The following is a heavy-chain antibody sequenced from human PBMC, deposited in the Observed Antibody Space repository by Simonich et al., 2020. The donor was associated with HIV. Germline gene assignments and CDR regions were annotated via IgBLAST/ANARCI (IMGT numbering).Heavy chain of an antibody. CDR1: GFTFSTYG. J-gene: IGHJ5*02. Sequence: EVQLVESGGGLVQPGGSLRLSCAASGFTFSTYGMNWVRQAPGKGLGGVSYRSDSINTIYYADSVKGRFTISRDNAKNSLYLQMNSLRAEDTAVYYCARAQTGLGNWFDPWGQGTLVTVSS. CDR3: ARAQTGLGNWFDP. CDR2: RSDSINTI. V-gene: IGHV3-48*01.